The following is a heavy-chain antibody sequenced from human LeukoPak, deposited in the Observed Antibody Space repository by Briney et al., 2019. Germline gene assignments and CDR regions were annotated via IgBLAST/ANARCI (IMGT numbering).Heavy chain of an antibody. CDR3: ARVRSLGDYGAWSYFGSDGY. CDR2: ISAYNGST. V-gene: IGHV1-18*01. Sequence: ASVKVSCKASGYTFTSYGISWVRQAPGQGLEWMGWISAYNGSTNYAQKLQARVTMSTDTSTSTAYMELRSLRTDDTAVYYCARVRSLGDYGAWSYFGSDGYWGHGTLVT. D-gene: IGHD3-10*01. CDR1: GYTFTSYG. J-gene: IGHJ4*01.